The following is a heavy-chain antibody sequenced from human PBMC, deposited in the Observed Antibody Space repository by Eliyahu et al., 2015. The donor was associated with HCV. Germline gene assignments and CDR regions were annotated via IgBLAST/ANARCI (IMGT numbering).Heavy chain of an antibody. Sequence: SWIRQPPGKGLEWIGYIHYSGSTNYNPSLKSRVTISIDTSKXQFSLNLTSVTAADTAMYYCASGGGGIAVTGTGGWFDPWGQGTLVTVSS. J-gene: IGHJ5*02. V-gene: IGHV4-59*01. CDR2: IHYSGST. D-gene: IGHD6-19*01. CDR3: ASGGGGIAVTGTGGWFDP.